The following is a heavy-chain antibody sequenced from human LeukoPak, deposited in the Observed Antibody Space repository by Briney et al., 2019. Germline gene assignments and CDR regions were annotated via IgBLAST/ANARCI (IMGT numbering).Heavy chain of an antibody. Sequence: GGSLRLSCAASGFTFSSYMMTWVRQAPGKGLEWVANIKQDGSEKYYVDSVKGRFTISRDNAKNSLYLQMNSLRAEDTAVYYCASRAVPAASFGYYYYMDVWGKGTTVTVSS. D-gene: IGHD2-2*01. V-gene: IGHV3-7*01. CDR1: GFTFSSYM. CDR3: ASRAVPAASFGYYYYMDV. CDR2: IKQDGSEK. J-gene: IGHJ6*03.